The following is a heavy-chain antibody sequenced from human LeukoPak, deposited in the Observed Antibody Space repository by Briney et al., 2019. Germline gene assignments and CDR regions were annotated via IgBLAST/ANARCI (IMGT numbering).Heavy chain of an antibody. Sequence: GGSLRLSCAASGFTFSSYWMHWVRQAPGKGLVWVSRINSDGSSTSYADSVKGRFTISRDNAKNTLYLQMSSLRAEDTAVYFCTRGTESSGYYLYYWGQGTLVTVSS. V-gene: IGHV3-74*01. J-gene: IGHJ4*02. CDR2: INSDGSST. CDR1: GFTFSSYW. CDR3: TRGTESSGYYLYY. D-gene: IGHD3-22*01.